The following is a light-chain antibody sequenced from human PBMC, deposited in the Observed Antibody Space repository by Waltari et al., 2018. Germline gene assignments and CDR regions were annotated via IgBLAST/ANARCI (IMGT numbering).Light chain of an antibody. Sequence: EIALTQSPVTLSLSPGDRATLSCRASQSVGRSLSWYQQKPGQPPRLLIYDASTRATGIPARISGSGSGTDFTLTIGSLEPEDFAVYFCQQYNHWPPWTFGPGTRVEIK. V-gene: IGKV3-11*01. J-gene: IGKJ1*01. CDR3: QQYNHWPPWT. CDR1: QSVGRS. CDR2: DAS.